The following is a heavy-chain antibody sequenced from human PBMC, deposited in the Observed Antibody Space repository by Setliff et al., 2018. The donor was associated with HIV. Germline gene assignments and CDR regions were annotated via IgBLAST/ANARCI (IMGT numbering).Heavy chain of an antibody. CDR3: ARSLILGGAFDS. J-gene: IGHJ3*02. CDR1: GGTSTSYA. D-gene: IGHD3-16*01. V-gene: IGHV1-69*13. Sequence: ASVKVSCKASGGTSTSYAISWVRQAPGQGLEWMGGIIPVFGTANYAQKFQGRVTISADESTSTAYMELSSLRSEDTAVYYCARSLILGGAFDSWGQETMVT. CDR2: IIPVFGTA.